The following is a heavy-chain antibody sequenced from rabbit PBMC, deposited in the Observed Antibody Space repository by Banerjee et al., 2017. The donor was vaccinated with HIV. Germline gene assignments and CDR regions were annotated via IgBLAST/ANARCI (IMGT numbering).Heavy chain of an antibody. Sequence: QEQLVESGGGLVQPEGSLTLTCTASGFSFSSSYYMCWVRQAPGKGLEWIACIYAGNSGNAYYASWAKGRFTISKTSSTTVTLQMTSLTVADTATYFCARGYAGVDAANDLWGQGTLVTVS. CDR2: IYAGNSGNA. J-gene: IGHJ3*01. CDR1: GFSFSSSYY. V-gene: IGHV1S45*01. D-gene: IGHD4-2*01. CDR3: ARGYAGVDAANDL.